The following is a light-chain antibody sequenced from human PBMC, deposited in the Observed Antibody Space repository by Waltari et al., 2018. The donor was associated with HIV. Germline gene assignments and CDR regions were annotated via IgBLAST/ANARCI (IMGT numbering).Light chain of an antibody. Sequence: QSALTQPPSASGSPGQSVTISCTGTSSDVGGYNYVSWYQQHPGKAPKLMIYEVSKRPSGVPYRFSGSKSVNTASLTVSGLQAEDGADYYCSSCAGSNNGVFGGGTKLTVL. CDR3: SSCAGSNNGV. CDR2: EVS. CDR1: SSDVGGYNY. V-gene: IGLV2-8*01. J-gene: IGLJ3*02.